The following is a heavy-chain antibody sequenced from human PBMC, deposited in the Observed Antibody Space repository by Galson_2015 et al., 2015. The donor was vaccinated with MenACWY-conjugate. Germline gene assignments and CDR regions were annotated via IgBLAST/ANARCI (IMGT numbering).Heavy chain of an antibody. D-gene: IGHD4/OR15-4a*01. CDR2: ITSSSSYI. Sequence: SLRLSCAASGFTFSSYPMNWVRQAPGKGLEWVSSITSSSSYIYFADSVKGRFTISRDNAKNSLYLLMNSLRAEDTAVYYCARDLEVGATGEFGYWDQGTLVTVSS. CDR3: ARDLEVGATGEFGY. CDR1: GFTFSSYP. J-gene: IGHJ4*02. V-gene: IGHV3-21*01.